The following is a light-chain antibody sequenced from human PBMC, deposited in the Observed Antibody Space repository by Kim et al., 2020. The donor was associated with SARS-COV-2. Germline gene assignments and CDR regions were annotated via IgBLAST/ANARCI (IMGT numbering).Light chain of an antibody. CDR3: QQYNNWPPLT. Sequence: SPGERAPLSCRASQSVSINLAWYQQKPGQAPRLLIYGASTRATGIPARFSGSGSGTEFTLTISSLQSEDFAVYYCQQYNNWPPLTFGGGTKVDIK. CDR2: GAS. J-gene: IGKJ4*01. V-gene: IGKV3-15*01. CDR1: QSVSIN.